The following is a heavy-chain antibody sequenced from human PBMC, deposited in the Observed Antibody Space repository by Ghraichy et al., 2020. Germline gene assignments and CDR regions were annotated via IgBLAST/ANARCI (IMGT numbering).Heavy chain of an antibody. Sequence: GGSLRLSCAASGFSFSSYAMTWVRQAPEKGLEWVSSISGSGYFTHYADSVKGRFTISRDNSENTLYLQLNSLRAGDTAVYYCARSLPAPDTKTRVPYDPWGQGALVTVSA. V-gene: IGHV3-23*01. CDR2: ISGSGYFT. J-gene: IGHJ5*02. D-gene: IGHD6-13*01. CDR1: GFSFSSYA. CDR3: ARSLPAPDTKTRVPYDP.